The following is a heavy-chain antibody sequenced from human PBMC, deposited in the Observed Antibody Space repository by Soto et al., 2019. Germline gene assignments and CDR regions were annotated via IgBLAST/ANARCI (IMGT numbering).Heavy chain of an antibody. J-gene: IGHJ4*02. Sequence: QVQLVESGGGVVQPGRSLRLSCAASGFPFSSYGMHWVRQAPGKGLEWVAHISYDGSNKHYTDSVKGRFTISRDNSKNILYLAMSRLRAEDKAGYYCAGCPYYFGYFGQGTRGSGSS. CDR1: GFPFSSYG. CDR3: AGCPYYFGY. CDR2: ISYDGSNK. V-gene: IGHV3-30*03.